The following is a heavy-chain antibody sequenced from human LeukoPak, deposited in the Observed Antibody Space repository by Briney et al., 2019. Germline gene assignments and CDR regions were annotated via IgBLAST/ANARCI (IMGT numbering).Heavy chain of an antibody. J-gene: IGHJ6*04. V-gene: IGHV3-21*01. CDR3: ARDWFNGRITIFGVVIGPLDV. CDR2: ISSSSSYI. Sequence: GGSLRLSCAASGFTFSSYSMNWVRQAPGKGLEWVSSISSSSSYIYYADSVKGRFTISRDNAKNSLYLQMNSLRAEDTAVYYCARDWFNGRITIFGVVIGPLDVWGKGTTVTVSS. D-gene: IGHD3-3*01. CDR1: GFTFSSYS.